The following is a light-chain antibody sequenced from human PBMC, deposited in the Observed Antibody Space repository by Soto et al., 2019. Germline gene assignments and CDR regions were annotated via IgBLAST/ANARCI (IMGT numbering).Light chain of an antibody. J-gene: IGKJ1*01. CDR2: TVS. CDR1: QSIRDD. Sequence: IQMTQSPSSLSASVGDRVTITCRAGQSIRDDLAWFQQKPGRAPKLLISTVSNLQSGVPSRFSGSGSGTEFTLTISSLQPDDFATYYCQHYNSYSEAFGQGTKVDIK. CDR3: QHYNSYSEA. V-gene: IGKV1-17*01.